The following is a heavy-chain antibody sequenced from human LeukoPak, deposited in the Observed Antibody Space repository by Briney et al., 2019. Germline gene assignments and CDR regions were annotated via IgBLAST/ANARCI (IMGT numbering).Heavy chain of an antibody. CDR1: GFTFSSYA. V-gene: IGHV3-23*01. J-gene: IGHJ4*02. Sequence: PGGSLRLSCAASGFTFSSYAMSWVRQAPGKGLEWVSAISGSGGSTYYADSVKGRFTISRDNAKNSLYLQMNSLRADDTAVYYCARDRVWTVLYWGQGTLVTVSS. CDR3: ARDRVWTVLY. CDR2: ISGSGGST. D-gene: IGHD6-13*01.